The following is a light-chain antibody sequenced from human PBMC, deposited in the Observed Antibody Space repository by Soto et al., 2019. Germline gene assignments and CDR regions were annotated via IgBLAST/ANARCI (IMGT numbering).Light chain of an antibody. CDR1: QSVSSSY. CDR2: GAS. CDR3: RHNGSSRT. J-gene: IGKJ1*01. V-gene: IGKV3-20*01. Sequence: EIVLTQSPGTLSLSPGERDTISCRASQSVSSSYLAWYQQKPGQAPRLLIYGASSRATGIPDRFSGSGSGTDFTMTICLQEPEDFAVYYGRHNGSSRTFGQWPKVEIK.